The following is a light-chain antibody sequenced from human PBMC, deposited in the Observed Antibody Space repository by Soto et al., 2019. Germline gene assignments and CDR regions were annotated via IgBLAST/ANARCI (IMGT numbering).Light chain of an antibody. CDR1: QVTSRY. V-gene: IGKV3-20*01. CDR3: QQYSTSPIS. CDR2: GAS. Sequence: EDVLTRSPASQSISPGERATLSCRASQVTSRYLSWYQQRPGQAPRLLIYGASSRATGIPDRFSGSGSGTDFTLTISRLEPEDFAVYYCQQYSTSPISFGQGTRLEIK. J-gene: IGKJ5*01.